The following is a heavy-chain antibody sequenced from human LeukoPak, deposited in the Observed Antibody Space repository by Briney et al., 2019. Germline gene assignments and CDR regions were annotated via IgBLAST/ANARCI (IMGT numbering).Heavy chain of an antibody. J-gene: IGHJ4*02. D-gene: IGHD2-2*02. Sequence: ASVKVSCKASGYTFTSYDINWVRQATGQGLEWMGWMNHNSGNTGYAQKFQGRVTITRNTSISTAYMELSSLRSEDTAVYYCARGDELLYAFDYWGQGTLVTVSS. V-gene: IGHV1-8*03. CDR3: ARGDELLYAFDY. CDR2: MNHNSGNT. CDR1: GYTFTSYD.